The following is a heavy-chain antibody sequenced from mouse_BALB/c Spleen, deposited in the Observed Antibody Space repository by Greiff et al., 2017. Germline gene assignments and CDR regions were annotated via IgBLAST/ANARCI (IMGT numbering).Heavy chain of an antibody. J-gene: IGHJ4*01. CDR1: GDSITSCY. Sequence: EVQLVESGPSLVKPSQTLSLTCSVTGDSITSCYWNWIRKFPGHKLEYMGYISSGGGTYYNPSLKSRISITREKAKNQYYLQLNSVTTEDTATYYGARNYGGYAMDYWGQGTSVTVSA. V-gene: IGHV3-8*02. CDR2: ISSGGGT. CDR3: ARNYGGYAMDY. D-gene: IGHD1-1*01.